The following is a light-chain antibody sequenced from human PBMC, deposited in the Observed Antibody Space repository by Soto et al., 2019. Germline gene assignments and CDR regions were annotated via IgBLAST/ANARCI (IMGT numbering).Light chain of an antibody. J-gene: IGKJ3*01. CDR1: QSVSSC. Sequence: EIVLTQSPATLSLSPGERATLSCRASQSVSSCLAWYQQKPGQAPRLLIYDASNRATGSPARLSGSGSETDFTLTISSLEREDFAVYYCQHRSNFGPGTKVDIK. CDR3: QHRSN. V-gene: IGKV3-11*01. CDR2: DAS.